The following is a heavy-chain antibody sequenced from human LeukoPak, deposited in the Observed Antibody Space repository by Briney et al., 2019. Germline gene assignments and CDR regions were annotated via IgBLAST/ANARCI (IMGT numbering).Heavy chain of an antibody. Sequence: SETLSLTCTVSGDSISPYYWSWIRQPPGKGPEWGGYFFYRGSTNYNASLRSRVTISLDTSKNQFSLKLSSVTAADTAVYYCARDLPSPCGGDCYLDYFDYWGQGTLVTVSS. CDR2: FFYRGST. J-gene: IGHJ4*02. D-gene: IGHD2-21*02. CDR1: GDSISPYY. V-gene: IGHV4-59*12. CDR3: ARDLPSPCGGDCYLDYFDY.